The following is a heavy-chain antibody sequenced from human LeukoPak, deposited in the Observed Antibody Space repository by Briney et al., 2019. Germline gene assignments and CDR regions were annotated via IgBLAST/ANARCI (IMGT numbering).Heavy chain of an antibody. D-gene: IGHD4-17*01. CDR3: ARERGDYGDSRANWYFDL. CDR1: GFTFSSYG. V-gene: IGHV3-48*01. J-gene: IGHJ2*01. Sequence: SGGSLRLSCAASGFTFSSYGMHWVRQAPGKGLEWVSYISSSSSTIYYADSVKGRFTISRDNAKNSLYLQMNSLRAEDTAVYYCARERGDYGDSRANWYFDLWGRGTLVTVSS. CDR2: ISSSSSTI.